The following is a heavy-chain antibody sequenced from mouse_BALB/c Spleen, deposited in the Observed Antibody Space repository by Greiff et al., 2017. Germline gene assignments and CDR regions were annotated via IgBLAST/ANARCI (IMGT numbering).Heavy chain of an antibody. D-gene: IGHD2-3*01. CDR1: GYTFTDYY. CDR2: IYPGSGNT. CDR3: ARRNGYYTTYYAMDY. J-gene: IGHJ4*01. Sequence: LMESGPELVKPGASVKISCKASGYTFTDYYINWVKQKPGQGLEWIGWIYPGSGNTKYNEKFKGKATLTVDTSSSTAYMQLSSLTSEDTAVYFCARRNGYYTTYYAMDYWGQGTSVTVSS. V-gene: IGHV1-84*02.